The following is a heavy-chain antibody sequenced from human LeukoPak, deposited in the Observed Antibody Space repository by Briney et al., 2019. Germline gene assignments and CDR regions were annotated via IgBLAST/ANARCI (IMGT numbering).Heavy chain of an antibody. CDR3: ARNYYGSGLYYYYYGMDV. V-gene: IGHV4-34*01. CDR1: GGSFSGYY. Sequence: PSETLSLTCAVYGGSFSGYYWSWIRQPPGKGLEWIGEINHSGSTNYNPSLKSRVTISVDTSKNQFSLKLSSVTAADTAVYYCARNYYGSGLYYYYYGMDVWGQGTTVTVSS. CDR2: INHSGST. J-gene: IGHJ6*02. D-gene: IGHD3-10*01.